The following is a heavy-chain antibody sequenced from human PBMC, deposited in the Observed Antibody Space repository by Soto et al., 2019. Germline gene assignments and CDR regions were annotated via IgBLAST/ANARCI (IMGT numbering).Heavy chain of an antibody. CDR2: IDPSDSST. Sequence: GESLKISCKGSGYTFTSDWITWVRQMPGKGLEWMGRIDPSDSSTNYSPSFQGHVTISTDKSISTAHLQWSSLKVSDTAMYYCAATGYTYGYHFDHWGQGTQVTVSS. V-gene: IGHV5-10-1*01. CDR3: AATGYTYGYHFDH. CDR1: GYTFTSDW. J-gene: IGHJ4*02. D-gene: IGHD5-18*01.